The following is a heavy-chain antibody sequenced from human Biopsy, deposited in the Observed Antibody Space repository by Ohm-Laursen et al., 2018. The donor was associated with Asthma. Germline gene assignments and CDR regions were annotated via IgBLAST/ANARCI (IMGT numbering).Heavy chain of an antibody. D-gene: IGHD2-15*01. V-gene: IGHV1-2*06. J-gene: IGHJ5*02. CDR2: INPNSGDT. CDR3: ARDRGYCSGGTCPSWFYP. CDR1: GYTFTDYS. Sequence: SVKVSCKTSGYTFTDYSIHWVRQAPGQGLEWMGRINPNSGDTKYAQRFQGRVTVTRDRSISTAYMELSRLRSDDTAVYYCARDRGYCSGGTCPSWFYPWGQGTLVIVSS.